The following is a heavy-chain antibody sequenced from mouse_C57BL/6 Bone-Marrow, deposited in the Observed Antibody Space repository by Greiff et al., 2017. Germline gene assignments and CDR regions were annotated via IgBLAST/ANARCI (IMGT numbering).Heavy chain of an antibody. V-gene: IGHV14-4*01. Sequence: EVQLQESGAELVRPGASVKLSCTASGFTFKDDYMHWVKQRPEQGLEWIGWINRENGDTEYASKFQGRATITADTSSNTAYLQRSSLTSEDTAVYYCTTHCGSSSYVAYWGQATTLTVSS. CDR3: TTHCGSSSYVAY. CDR2: INRENGDT. J-gene: IGHJ2*01. CDR1: GFTFKDDY. D-gene: IGHD1-1*01.